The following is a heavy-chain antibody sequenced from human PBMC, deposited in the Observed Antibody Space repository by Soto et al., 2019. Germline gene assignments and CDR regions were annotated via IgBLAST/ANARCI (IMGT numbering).Heavy chain of an antibody. J-gene: IGHJ4*02. D-gene: IGHD6-19*01. Sequence: GGSLRLSWAASGFTFSSYGMHWVRQAPGKGLEWVAVIWYDGSNKYYADSVKGRFTISRDNSKNTLYLQMNSLRAEDTAVYYCARRPGIAVAGSGGFDYWGQGTLVTVSS. CDR2: IWYDGSNK. CDR3: ARRPGIAVAGSGGFDY. CDR1: GFTFSSYG. V-gene: IGHV3-33*01.